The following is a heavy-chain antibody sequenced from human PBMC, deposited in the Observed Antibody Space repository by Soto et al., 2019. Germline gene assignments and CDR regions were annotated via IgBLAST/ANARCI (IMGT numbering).Heavy chain of an antibody. Sequence: ASVKVSCKASGYTFTSYGISWVRQAPGQGLEWMGWISAYNGNTNYAQKLQGSVTMTTDTSTSTAYMELRSLRSDDTAVYSCARVINWGSGGGFDPWGQGTLVTVSS. CDR2: ISAYNGNT. J-gene: IGHJ5*02. V-gene: IGHV1-18*01. CDR3: ARVINWGSGGGFDP. CDR1: GYTFTSYG. D-gene: IGHD7-27*01.